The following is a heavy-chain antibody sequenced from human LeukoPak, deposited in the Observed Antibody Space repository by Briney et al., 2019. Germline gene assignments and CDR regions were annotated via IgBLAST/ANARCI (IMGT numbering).Heavy chain of an antibody. CDR2: ISSSSSYI. J-gene: IGHJ4*02. CDR1: GFTFDDYG. Sequence: PGGSLRLSCAASGFTFDDYGMSWVRQAPGKGLEWVSSISSSSSYIYYADSVKGRFTISRDNAKNSLYLQMNSLRAEDTAVYYCARDKVSSGELHFDYWGQGTLVTVSS. D-gene: IGHD2-15*01. CDR3: ARDKVSSGELHFDY. V-gene: IGHV3-21*01.